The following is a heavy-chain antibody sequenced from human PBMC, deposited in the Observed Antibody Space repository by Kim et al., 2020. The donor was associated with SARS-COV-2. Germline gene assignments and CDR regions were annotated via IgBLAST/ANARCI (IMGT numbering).Heavy chain of an antibody. CDR2: IYYSGST. CDR1: GGSISSYY. CDR3: AASYYYDSSGYYQRNGPDAFDI. J-gene: IGHJ3*02. Sequence: SETLSLTCTVSGGSISSYYWSWIRQPPGKGLEWIGYIYYSGSTNYNPSLKSRVTISVDTSKNQFSLKLSSVTAADTAVYYCAASYYYDSSGYYQRNGPDAFDIWGQGTMVTVSS. V-gene: IGHV4-59*13. D-gene: IGHD3-22*01.